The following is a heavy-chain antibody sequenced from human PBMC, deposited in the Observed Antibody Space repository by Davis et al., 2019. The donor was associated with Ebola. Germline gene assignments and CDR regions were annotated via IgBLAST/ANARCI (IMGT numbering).Heavy chain of an antibody. J-gene: IGHJ6*04. D-gene: IGHD3-10*01. CDR2: IIPIFGTP. V-gene: IGHV1-69*13. Sequence: SVKVSCKASGGTFSSYAFSWVRQAPGQGLEWMGGIIPIFGTPNYAQKFQGRVTITADESSSTAYMELSSLRSEDTAVYYCATLWFGELLGMDVWGKGTTVTVSS. CDR1: GGTFSSYA. CDR3: ATLWFGELLGMDV.